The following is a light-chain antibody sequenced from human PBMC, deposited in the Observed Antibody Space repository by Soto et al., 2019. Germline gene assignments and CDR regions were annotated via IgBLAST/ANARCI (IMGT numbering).Light chain of an antibody. Sequence: EIVMTHSPATLSVSPWERANLSCRASQSVSNKLAWYQQKPGQAPRLLIYDASNRATGIPAGFSGSGSGTDFTLTITSLEPEDFAVYYCQHRSNWLAFGGGTKVDIK. V-gene: IGKV3-11*01. CDR3: QHRSNWLA. CDR2: DAS. J-gene: IGKJ4*01. CDR1: QSVSNK.